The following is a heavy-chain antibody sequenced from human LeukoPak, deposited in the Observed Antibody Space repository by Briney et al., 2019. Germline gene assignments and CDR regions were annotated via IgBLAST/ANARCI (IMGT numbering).Heavy chain of an antibody. V-gene: IGHV3-48*04. CDR1: GFTFSNYW. Sequence: GGSLRLSCAASGFTFSNYWMIWVRQAPGKGLEWVSYISSSSSTIYYADSVKGRFTISRDNAKNSLYLQMNSLRAEDTAVYYCARRAYYFDYWGQGSLVTVSS. CDR2: ISSSSSTI. CDR3: ARRAYYFDY. J-gene: IGHJ4*02.